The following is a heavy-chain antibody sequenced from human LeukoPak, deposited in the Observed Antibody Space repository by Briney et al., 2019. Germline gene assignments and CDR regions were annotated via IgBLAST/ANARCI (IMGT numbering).Heavy chain of an antibody. V-gene: IGHV4-34*01. J-gene: IGHJ4*02. CDR3: ARVRWNDAY. CDR1: GGSISSYY. CDR2: INHSGST. D-gene: IGHD1-1*01. Sequence: SETLSLTCTVAGGSISSYYWSWIRQPPGKGLEWIGEINHSGSTNYNPSLKSRVTISVDTSKNQFSLKLSSVTAADTAVYYCARVRWNDAYWGQGTLVTVSS.